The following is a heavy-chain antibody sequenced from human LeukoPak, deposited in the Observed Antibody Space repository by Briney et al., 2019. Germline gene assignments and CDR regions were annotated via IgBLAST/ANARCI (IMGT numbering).Heavy chain of an antibody. CDR3: ARDPPDY. V-gene: IGHV3-48*03. CDR1: GFTFSSYE. CDR2: ILNSGTTT. J-gene: IGHJ4*02. Sequence: GGSLRLSCAASGFTFSSYEVNWVRQAPGKGLEWVSYILNSGTTTYYADSVKGRFTISRDNAKNSLYLQMNSLRAEDTGVYYCARDPPDYWGQGILVTVSS.